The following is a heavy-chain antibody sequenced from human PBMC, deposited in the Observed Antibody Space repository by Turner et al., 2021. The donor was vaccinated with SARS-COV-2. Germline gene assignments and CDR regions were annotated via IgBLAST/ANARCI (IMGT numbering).Heavy chain of an antibody. V-gene: IGHV4-59*01. J-gene: IGHJ4*02. CDR1: GGSLSRYY. CDR3: ARFGYYDILTGYSLTYYFDY. CDR2: IYYSGST. D-gene: IGHD3-9*01. Sequence: QVQLQASGPGLVKPSETLSLTCTVSGGSLSRYYWSWIRQPPGKGLEWIGYIYYSGSTNYNPSLKSRVTISVDTSKNQFSLKLSSVTAADTAVYYCARFGYYDILTGYSLTYYFDYWGQGTLVTVSS.